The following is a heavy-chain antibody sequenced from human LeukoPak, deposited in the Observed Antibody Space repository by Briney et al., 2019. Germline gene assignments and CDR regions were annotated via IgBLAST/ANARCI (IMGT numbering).Heavy chain of an antibody. CDR3: AGGRYTMVRGVRSYFDY. Sequence: SETLSLTCAVYGGSFSGYYWSWIRQPPGKGLEWIGEINHSGSTNYNPSLKSRVTISVDTSKNQFSLKLSSVTAADTAVYYCAGGRYTMVRGVRSYFDYWGQGTLVTVSS. CDR1: GGSFSGYY. CDR2: INHSGST. V-gene: IGHV4-34*01. J-gene: IGHJ4*02. D-gene: IGHD3-10*01.